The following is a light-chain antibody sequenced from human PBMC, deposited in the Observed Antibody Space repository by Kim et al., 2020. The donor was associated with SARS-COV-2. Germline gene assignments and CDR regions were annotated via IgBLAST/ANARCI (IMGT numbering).Light chain of an antibody. CDR3: QVWDINTDHPVI. CDR2: YDI. J-gene: IGLJ2*01. V-gene: IGLV3-21*04. Sequence: PGKQASITCGGDNIESKSVHWSQHKPGQAPLLVISYDINRPSGIPERFSGSNSGNTATLTITRVEAGDEADYYCQVWDINTDHPVIFGGGTQLTVL. CDR1: NIESKS.